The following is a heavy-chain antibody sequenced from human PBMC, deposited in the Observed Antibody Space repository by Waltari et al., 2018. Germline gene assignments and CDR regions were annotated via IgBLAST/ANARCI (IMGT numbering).Heavy chain of an antibody. J-gene: IGHJ4*02. V-gene: IGHV3-23*01. CDR1: GFSFGGFG. D-gene: IGHD5-12*01. CDR3: AKAFRGYSGSYFDI. Sequence: EVQLLESGGGLVQPGGSLRLSCAASGFSFGGFGMNWVRPAPGKGLEWCSGVSCSGATTYYADSVRGRCTVSRDNNRNTMYLQMNSLRAEDTAVYYCAKAFRGYSGSYFDIWGRGTLVAVSA. CDR2: VSCSGATT.